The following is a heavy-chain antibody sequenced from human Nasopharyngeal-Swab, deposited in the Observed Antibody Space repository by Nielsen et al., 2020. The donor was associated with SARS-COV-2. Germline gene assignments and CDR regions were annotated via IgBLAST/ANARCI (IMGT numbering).Heavy chain of an antibody. CDR1: GFTVSSNY. CDR2: IYSGGTT. J-gene: IGHJ6*02. V-gene: IGHV3-53*01. Sequence: GALKISCAASGFTVSSNYMTWVRQAPGKGLEWVSVIYSGGTTYYADSVKGRFTISRDNSKNTLYLQMNSLRAEDTAVYYCAREWYYDYVWGSSSGMDVWGQGTTVTVSS. D-gene: IGHD3-16*01. CDR3: AREWYYDYVWGSSSGMDV.